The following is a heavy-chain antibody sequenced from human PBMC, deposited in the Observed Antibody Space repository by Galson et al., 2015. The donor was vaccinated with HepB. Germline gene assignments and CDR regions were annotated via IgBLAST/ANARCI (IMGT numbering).Heavy chain of an antibody. CDR1: GFTVSSNC. CDR3: ASDYSNQNGMDV. Sequence: SLRLSCAASGFTVSSNCMSWVRQAPGKGLEWVSIIYSGGRTYYADSVKGRFTISRDNSKNTLYLQMNSLRAEDTAVYYCASDYSNQNGMDVWGQGTTVTVSS. D-gene: IGHD4-11*01. V-gene: IGHV3-53*01. CDR2: IYSGGRT. J-gene: IGHJ6*02.